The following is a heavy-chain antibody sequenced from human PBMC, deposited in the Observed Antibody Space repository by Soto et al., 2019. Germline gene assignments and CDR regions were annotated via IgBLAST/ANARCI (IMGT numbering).Heavy chain of an antibody. J-gene: IGHJ4*02. CDR1: GFTFSSYA. V-gene: IGHV3-64*02. CDR3: ARGAAYYYDSSGYFFDY. CDR2: ISSNGGST. Sequence: GGSLRLSCAASGFTFSSYAMHWVRQAPGKGLEYVSAISSNGGSTYYADSVKGRFTISRDNSKNTLYLKMSSLRAEDMAVYYCARGAAYYYDSSGYFFDYWGQGTLVTVSS. D-gene: IGHD3-22*01.